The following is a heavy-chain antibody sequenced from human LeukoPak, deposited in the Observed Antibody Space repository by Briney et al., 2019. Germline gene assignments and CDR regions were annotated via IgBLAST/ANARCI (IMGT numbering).Heavy chain of an antibody. CDR2: VSGTSEYI. Sequence: PGGSLRLSCAASGFSFSTYSMIWVRQAPGKGLEWVSSVSGTSEYIYYADSVRGRFTISRDNAKNAVYLQMNSLRAEDTAVYYCARWYSSGWYSDYWGQGTLVTVSS. CDR1: GFSFSTYS. D-gene: IGHD6-19*01. CDR3: ARWYSSGWYSDY. J-gene: IGHJ4*02. V-gene: IGHV3-21*06.